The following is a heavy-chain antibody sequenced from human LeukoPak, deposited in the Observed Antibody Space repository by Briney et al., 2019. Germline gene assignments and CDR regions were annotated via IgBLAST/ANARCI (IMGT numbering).Heavy chain of an antibody. D-gene: IGHD6-6*01. V-gene: IGHV4-39*07. CDR2: IYYSGST. J-gene: IGHJ3*02. CDR3: ARDLPGGIAARHRSGFAFDI. Sequence: SETLSLTCTVSGGSISSSSYYWGWIRQPPGKGLEWIGSIYYSGSTYYNPSLKSRVTISVDRSKNQFSLKLTSVTAADTAVYYCARDLPGGIAARHRSGFAFDIWGQGTMVTVSS. CDR1: GGSISSSSYY.